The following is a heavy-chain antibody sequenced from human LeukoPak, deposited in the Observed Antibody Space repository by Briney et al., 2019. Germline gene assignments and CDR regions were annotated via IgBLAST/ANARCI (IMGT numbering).Heavy chain of an antibody. D-gene: IGHD3-3*01. CDR2: IYYSGST. CDR3: ARRWSGYYLFDY. CDR1: GGSISSYY. V-gene: IGHV4-59*12. J-gene: IGHJ4*02. Sequence: SETLSLTCTVSGGSISSYYWSWIRQPPGKGLEWIGYIYYSGSTNYNPSLKSRVTISVDTSKNQFSLKLSSVTAADTAVYYCARRWSGYYLFDYWGQGTLVTVSS.